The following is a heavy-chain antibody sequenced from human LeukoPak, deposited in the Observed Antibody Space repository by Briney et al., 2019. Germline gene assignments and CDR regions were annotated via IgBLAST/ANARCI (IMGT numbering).Heavy chain of an antibody. CDR1: GYSFTSFD. J-gene: IGHJ4*02. D-gene: IGHD3-22*01. CDR3: ARGVHHGGSSGYYYGEFDS. CDR2: MNPNSANT. V-gene: IGHV1-8*01. Sequence: RASVKVSCKASGYSFTSFDINWVRQASGQGLEWMGWMNPNSANTAYAQKFQGRVTMTRNTSISTVYMELSSLRSEDTAVYYCARGVHHGGSSGYYYGEFDSWGLGTLVTVSS.